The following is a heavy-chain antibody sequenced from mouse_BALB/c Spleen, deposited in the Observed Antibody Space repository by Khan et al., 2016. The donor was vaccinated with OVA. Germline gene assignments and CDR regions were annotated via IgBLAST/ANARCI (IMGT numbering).Heavy chain of an antibody. J-gene: IGHJ3*01. Sequence: QVQLQQSGAELAKPGASVKMSCKASGYTFTNYWMHWVKQRPGQGLEWIGYIDPTTGYTEYNQKFKDKATLTADKSSSTAYLQLSSLTSEDSAVHCCTSHGSTNTWFGYWGQGTLVTVSA. CDR1: GYTFTNYW. CDR2: IDPTTGYT. CDR3: TSHGSTNTWFGY. V-gene: IGHV1-7*01. D-gene: IGHD1-1*01.